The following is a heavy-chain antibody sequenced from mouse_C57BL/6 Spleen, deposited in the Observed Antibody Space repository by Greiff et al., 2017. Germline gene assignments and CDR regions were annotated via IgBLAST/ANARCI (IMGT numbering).Heavy chain of an antibody. D-gene: IGHD6-5*01. V-gene: IGHV14-2*01. CDR1: GFNIKDYY. CDR3: ARYPIGYAMDY. J-gene: IGHJ4*01. Sequence: EVQLQQSGAELVKPGASVKLSCTASGFNIKDYYMHWVKQRTEQGLEWIGRIDPEDGDTKYAPQFQGKATLTADTSSNTAYLQLSSLTSADTAVYYCARYPIGYAMDYWGQGASVTVSS. CDR2: IDPEDGDT.